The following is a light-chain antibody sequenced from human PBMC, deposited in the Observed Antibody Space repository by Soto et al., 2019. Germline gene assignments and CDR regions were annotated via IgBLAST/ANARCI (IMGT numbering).Light chain of an antibody. J-gene: IGLJ3*02. CDR2: DVS. CDR3: GTWDSSLSAEV. V-gene: IGLV2-11*01. CDR1: SSDVGGYNY. Sequence: QSALTQPRSVSGSPGQSVTISCTGTSSDVGGYNYISWHQQHPGKAPKVMIYDVSKRPSGVPDRFSGSKSGTSATLGITGLQTGDEADYYCGTWDSSLSAEVFGGGTKVTVL.